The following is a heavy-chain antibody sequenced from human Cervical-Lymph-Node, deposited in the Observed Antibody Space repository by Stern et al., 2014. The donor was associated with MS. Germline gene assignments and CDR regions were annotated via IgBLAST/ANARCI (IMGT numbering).Heavy chain of an antibody. V-gene: IGHV3-33*01. D-gene: IGHD5-18*01. CDR2: IWYDGSNK. Sequence: VQLEESGGGVVQPGRSLRLSCAASGFTFSSYGMHWVRQAPGKGLEWAAVIWYDGSNKYYADSVKGRFTISRDNSKNTLYLQMNSLRAEDTAVYYCASDTARMNAFDIWGQGTMVTVSS. CDR3: ASDTARMNAFDI. J-gene: IGHJ3*02. CDR1: GFTFSSYG.